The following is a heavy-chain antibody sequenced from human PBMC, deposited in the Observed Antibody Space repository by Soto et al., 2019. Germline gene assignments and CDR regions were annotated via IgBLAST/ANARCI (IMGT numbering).Heavy chain of an antibody. CDR3: AKDHWAQQLDANYFDY. Sequence: GGSLRLSCAASGFPFSAYGMHWVRQAPGKGLEWVAVISYDGSKKYYVDSVKGRFTISRDNYKNTLYLQMNSLRAEDTAVYYCAKDHWAQQLDANYFDYWGQGTLVTVSS. CDR1: GFPFSAYG. V-gene: IGHV3-30*18. CDR2: ISYDGSKK. J-gene: IGHJ4*02. D-gene: IGHD6-13*01.